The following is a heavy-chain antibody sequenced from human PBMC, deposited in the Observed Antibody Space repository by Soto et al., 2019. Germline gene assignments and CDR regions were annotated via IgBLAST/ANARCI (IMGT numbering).Heavy chain of an antibody. CDR3: ARDVAAPSGFYYYYGMDV. J-gene: IGHJ6*02. CDR1: GFTFSSYS. D-gene: IGHD2-21*01. Sequence: GGSLRLSCAASGFTFSSYSMNWVRQAPGKGLEWVSYISSSSSTIYYAESVKGGFTISRDNAKNSLYLQMNSLRAEDTAVYYCARDVAAPSGFYYYYGMDVWGQGTTVTVSS. V-gene: IGHV3-48*01. CDR2: ISSSSSTI.